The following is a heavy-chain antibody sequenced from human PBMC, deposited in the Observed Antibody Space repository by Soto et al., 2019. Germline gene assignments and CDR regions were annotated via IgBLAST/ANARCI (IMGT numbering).Heavy chain of an antibody. J-gene: IGHJ5*02. CDR1: GFTFSSYS. V-gene: IGHV3-48*01. Sequence: EVQLVESGGGLVQPGGSLRLSCAASGFTFSSYSMNWVRQAPGKGLEWVSYMSSSSSTIYYADSVKGRFTISRDNAKNSLHLQMNSLRAEDTAVYYCARHPERIAEIGWFDPWGQGTLVTVSS. D-gene: IGHD6-13*01. CDR3: ARHPERIAEIGWFDP. CDR2: MSSSSSTI.